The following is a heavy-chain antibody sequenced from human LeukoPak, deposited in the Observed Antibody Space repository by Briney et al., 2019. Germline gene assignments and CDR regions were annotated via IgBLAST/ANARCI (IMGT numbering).Heavy chain of an antibody. CDR2: ISGGGNT. V-gene: IGHV3-23*01. J-gene: IGHJ4*02. Sequence: GGSLRLSCAASGFTFSSYDMSWVRQAPGKGLEWVSGISGGGNTFYSDSVKGRFTISRDNSKNTLYLEMNSLRAEDTAVYFCAKDGWGIRLATGNWGQGTLVTVSS. D-gene: IGHD7-27*01. CDR1: GFTFSSYD. CDR3: AKDGWGIRLATGN.